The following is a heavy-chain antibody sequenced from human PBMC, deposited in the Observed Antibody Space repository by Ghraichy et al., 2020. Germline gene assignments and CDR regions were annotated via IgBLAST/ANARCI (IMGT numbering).Heavy chain of an antibody. J-gene: IGHJ6*02. Sequence: GESLNISCAASGFTFSSYAMNWVRQAPGKGLEWVSAISGSGGNTYYADSVKGRFTISRDNSKNTLYLQMNSLRAEDTAVYYCAKEAGRGYSYGTKYGVDVWGQGTTVTVSS. V-gene: IGHV3-23*01. CDR3: AKEAGRGYSYGTKYGVDV. D-gene: IGHD5-18*01. CDR2: ISGSGGNT. CDR1: GFTFSSYA.